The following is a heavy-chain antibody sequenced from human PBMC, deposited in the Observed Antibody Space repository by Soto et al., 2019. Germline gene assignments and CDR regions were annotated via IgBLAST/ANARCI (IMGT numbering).Heavy chain of an antibody. CDR3: ARGSYNTNLVKAVRFDP. CDR1: GGSFSGYY. V-gene: IGHV4-34*01. D-gene: IGHD1-26*01. J-gene: IGHJ5*02. CDR2: INHSGST. Sequence: SETLSLTCAVYGGSFSGYYWSWIRQPPGKGLEWIGEINHSGSTNYNPSLKSRVTISVDTSKNQFSLKLSSVTAADTAVYYCARGSYNTNLVKAVRFDPWSQGTLVTVSS.